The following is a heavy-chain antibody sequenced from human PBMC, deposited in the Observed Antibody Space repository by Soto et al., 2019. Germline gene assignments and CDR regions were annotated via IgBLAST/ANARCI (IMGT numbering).Heavy chain of an antibody. Sequence: KVSCKASGGTFSSYAISWVRQAPGQGLEWMGGIIPIFGTANYAQKFQGRVTITADESTSTAYMELSSLRSEDTAVYYCASSKSDGYSSGWYRNWGQGTLVTVSS. CDR2: IIPIFGTA. CDR1: GGTFSSYA. CDR3: ASSKSDGYSSGWYRN. J-gene: IGHJ4*02. D-gene: IGHD6-19*01. V-gene: IGHV1-69*01.